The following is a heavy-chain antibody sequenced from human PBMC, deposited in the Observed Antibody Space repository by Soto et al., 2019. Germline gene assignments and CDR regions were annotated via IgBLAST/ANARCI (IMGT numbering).Heavy chain of an antibody. CDR1: GGSFSGFY. Sequence: ASETLSLTCAVSGGSFSGFYWTWIRQPPEEGLEWIGEINHSGTINFNPSLRSRLTISLDSSKKHFSLKLTSLTAADAAVYYCARAESNFVNSYGLDVWGQGTTVTVS. V-gene: IGHV4-34*01. CDR2: INHSGTI. CDR3: ARAESNFVNSYGLDV. J-gene: IGHJ6*02.